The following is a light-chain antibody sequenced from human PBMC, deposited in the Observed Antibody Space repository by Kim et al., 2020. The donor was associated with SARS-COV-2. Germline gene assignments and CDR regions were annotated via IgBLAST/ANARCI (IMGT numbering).Light chain of an antibody. Sequence: APGKTVRITCGGNNIESKRVHWYQQKPGQAPVLVIYYDSDRPSGIPERFSGSNSGNTATLTISRVEAGDEADYYCQVWDSSSDHPVFGGGTQLTVL. J-gene: IGLJ3*02. V-gene: IGLV3-21*04. CDR3: QVWDSSSDHPV. CDR1: NIESKR. CDR2: YDS.